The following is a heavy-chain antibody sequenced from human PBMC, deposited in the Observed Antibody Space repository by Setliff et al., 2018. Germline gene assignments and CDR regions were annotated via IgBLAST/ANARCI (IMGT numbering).Heavy chain of an antibody. CDR2: ICSSSSYI. Sequence: GGSLRLSCTASGFTFSTYTMNWVRQAPGKGLEWVSSICSSSSYIFYADSVKGRFTISRDNAKNSVHLQMNSLTAEDTAVYYCARDGYFDPHYYYGMDVWGQGTTVTVSS. V-gene: IGHV3-21*06. D-gene: IGHD3-9*01. CDR1: GFTFSTYT. CDR3: ARDGYFDPHYYYGMDV. J-gene: IGHJ6*02.